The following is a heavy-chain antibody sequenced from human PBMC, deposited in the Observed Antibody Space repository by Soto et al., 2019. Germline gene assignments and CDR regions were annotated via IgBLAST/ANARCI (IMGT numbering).Heavy chain of an antibody. Sequence: ASVKVSCKASGYTFTSYGISWVRQAPGQGLEWMGWISAYNGNTNYAQKLQGRVTMTTDTSTSTAYMELRSLRSDDTAVYYCARDTGIAVPVAAFDIWGQGTMVTVSS. CDR3: ARDTGIAVPVAAFDI. J-gene: IGHJ3*02. CDR2: ISAYNGNT. CDR1: GYTFTSYG. D-gene: IGHD6-19*01. V-gene: IGHV1-18*01.